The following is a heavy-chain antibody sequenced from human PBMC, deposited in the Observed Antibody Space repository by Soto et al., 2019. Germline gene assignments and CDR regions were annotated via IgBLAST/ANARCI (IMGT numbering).Heavy chain of an antibody. CDR3: ARGVSYQLLPLHLDV. J-gene: IGHJ6*02. CDR1: GYTFTSYG. CDR2: ISAYNGNT. D-gene: IGHD2-2*01. V-gene: IGHV1-18*04. Sequence: ASVKVSCKASGYTFTSYGISRVRQAPGQGLEWMGWISAYNGNTNYAQKLQGRVTMTTDTSTSTAYMELRSLRSDDTAVYYCARGVSYQLLPLHLDVWGQGTTVTVSS.